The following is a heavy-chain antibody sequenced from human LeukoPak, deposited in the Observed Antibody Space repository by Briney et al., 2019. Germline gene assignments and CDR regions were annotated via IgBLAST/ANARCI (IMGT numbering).Heavy chain of an antibody. Sequence: ASVKVSCKASGYTFTSYYMHWLRQAPGQGLEWMGWISAYNGNTNYAQKLQGRVTMTTDTSTSTAYMELRSLRSDDTAVYYCARESEDDYGLDYWGQGTLVTVSS. CDR2: ISAYNGNT. CDR3: ARESEDDYGLDY. D-gene: IGHD4-17*01. V-gene: IGHV1-18*04. CDR1: GYTFTSYY. J-gene: IGHJ4*02.